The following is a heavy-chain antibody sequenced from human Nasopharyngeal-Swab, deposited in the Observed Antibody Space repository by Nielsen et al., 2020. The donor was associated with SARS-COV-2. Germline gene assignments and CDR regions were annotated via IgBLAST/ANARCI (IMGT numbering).Heavy chain of an antibody. CDR2: INSDGRTT. CDR3: AGGAAGMDV. V-gene: IGHV3-74*01. D-gene: IGHD6-25*01. Sequence: WIRHPPGKGLLSVAHINSDGRTTIYADAVKGRFTISRDRAKNALYLQMDSLRGEDTAVYYCAGGAAGMDVWGQGITVTVSS. J-gene: IGHJ6*02.